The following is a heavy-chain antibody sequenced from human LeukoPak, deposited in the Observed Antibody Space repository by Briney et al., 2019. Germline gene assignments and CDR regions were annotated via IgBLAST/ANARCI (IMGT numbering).Heavy chain of an antibody. V-gene: IGHV4-4*07. Sequence: PSETLSLTCTVSGGSISSYYWSWIRQPAGKGLEWIGRIYTSGSTNYNPSLKSRVTMSVDTSKNQFSLKPSSVTAADTAVYYCARFLLGGWYMWFDPWGQGTLVTVSS. CDR2: IYTSGST. CDR3: ARFLLGGWYMWFDP. D-gene: IGHD6-19*01. CDR1: GGSISSYY. J-gene: IGHJ5*02.